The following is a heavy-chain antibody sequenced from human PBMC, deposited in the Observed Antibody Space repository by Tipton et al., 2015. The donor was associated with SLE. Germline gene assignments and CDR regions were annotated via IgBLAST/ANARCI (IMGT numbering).Heavy chain of an antibody. J-gene: IGHJ4*02. CDR3: ARDPHPLTGYYPDFDY. CDR1: GFTFSSYS. D-gene: IGHD3-9*01. V-gene: IGHV3-21*03. CDR2: ISSSSSYI. Sequence: GSLRLSCAASGFTFSSYSMNWVRQAPGKGLEWVSSISSSSSYIYYADSLKGRLTISRDNAKNSLYLQMNSLRAEDTAVYYCARDPHPLTGYYPDFDYWGQGTLVTVSS.